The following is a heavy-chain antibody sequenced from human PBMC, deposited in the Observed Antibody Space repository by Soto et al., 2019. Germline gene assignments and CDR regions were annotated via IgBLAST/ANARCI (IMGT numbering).Heavy chain of an antibody. CDR2: ISSSSSYT. CDR3: ARSPRWRWLQLPHYYYYGMDV. J-gene: IGHJ6*02. Sequence: QVQLVESGGGLVKPGGSLRLSCAASGFTFSDYYMSWIRQAPGKGLEWVSYISSSSSYTNYADSVKGRFTISRDNAKNSLYLQMNSLRAEDTAVYYCARSPRWRWLQLPHYYYYGMDVWGQGTTVTVSS. D-gene: IGHD5-12*01. V-gene: IGHV3-11*05. CDR1: GFTFSDYY.